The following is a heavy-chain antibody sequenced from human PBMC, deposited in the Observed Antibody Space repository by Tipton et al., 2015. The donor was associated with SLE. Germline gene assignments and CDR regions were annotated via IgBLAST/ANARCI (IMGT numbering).Heavy chain of an antibody. CDR2: IKQDGSEK. D-gene: IGHD1-1*01. J-gene: IGHJ4*02. CDR3: ARGSEYNLY. V-gene: IGHV3-7*01. CDR1: GFTLNNYA. Sequence: AVSGFTLNNYAMSWVRQAPGKGLEWVANIKQDGSEKYYEDSVKGRFTISRDNAKNSLYLQMNSLRAEGTAVYYCARGSEYNLYWGQGTLVTVSS.